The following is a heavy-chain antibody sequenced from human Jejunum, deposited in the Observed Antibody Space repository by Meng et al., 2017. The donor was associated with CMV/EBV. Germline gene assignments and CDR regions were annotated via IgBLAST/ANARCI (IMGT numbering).Heavy chain of an antibody. CDR3: VTDDTGHDWGY. V-gene: IGHV3-15*07. J-gene: IGHJ4*02. Sequence: ASCFTFTSAWMNWVRQAPGKGLEWVGRIKSKRDDETIEYAEPVKGRFTISRDDSQHTLHLQMSNLKIDDTAMYYCVTDDTGHDWGYWGQGTLVTVSS. CDR2: IKSKRDDETI. CDR1: CFTFTSAW. D-gene: IGHD5-12*01.